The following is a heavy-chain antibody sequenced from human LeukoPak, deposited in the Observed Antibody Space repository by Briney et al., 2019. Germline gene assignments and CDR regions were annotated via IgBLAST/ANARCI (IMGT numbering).Heavy chain of an antibody. J-gene: IGHJ5*02. D-gene: IGHD3-10*01. Sequence: KPSETLSLTCTVSGGSISSYYWSWIRQPAGKGLEWIGRIYTSGSTNYNPSLKSRVTMSVDTSKNQFSLKLSSVTAADTAVYYCARGLGPYGSGQNWFDPWGQGTLVTVSS. CDR2: IYTSGST. CDR1: GGSISSYY. CDR3: ARGLGPYGSGQNWFDP. V-gene: IGHV4-4*07.